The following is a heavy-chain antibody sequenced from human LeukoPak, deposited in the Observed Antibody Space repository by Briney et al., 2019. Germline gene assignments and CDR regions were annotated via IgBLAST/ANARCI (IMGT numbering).Heavy chain of an antibody. Sequence: GVSNRLSCAASGFTFSSYAMSWVRQAPGKGLEWVSAIRGAGRSKYYAASVKGRFTISRDNFKNTLYLQMNSLRAEDTAVYYCAKEPGIGARRTYFDYWGQGTVITDSS. J-gene: IGHJ4*02. CDR3: AKEPGIGARRTYFDY. D-gene: IGHD6-6*01. V-gene: IGHV3-23*01. CDR2: IRGAGRSK. CDR1: GFTFSSYA.